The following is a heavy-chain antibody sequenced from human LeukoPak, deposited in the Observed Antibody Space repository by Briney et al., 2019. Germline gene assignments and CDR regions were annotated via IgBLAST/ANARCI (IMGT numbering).Heavy chain of an antibody. Sequence: GGSLRLSCAASGFTFSSYAMHWVRQAPGKGLEWVAVISYDGSNKYYADSVKGRFTISRDNSKNTLYLQMNSLRAEDTAVYYCARDLLAMVRGESGWFDPWGQETLVTVSS. CDR3: ARDLLAMVRGESGWFDP. D-gene: IGHD3-10*01. CDR1: GFTFSSYA. J-gene: IGHJ5*02. V-gene: IGHV3-30*04. CDR2: ISYDGSNK.